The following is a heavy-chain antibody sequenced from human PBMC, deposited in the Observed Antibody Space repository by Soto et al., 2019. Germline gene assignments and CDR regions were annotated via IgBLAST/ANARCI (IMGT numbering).Heavy chain of an antibody. D-gene: IGHD2-15*01. V-gene: IGHV1-69*01. Sequence: QVQLLQSGAEVKKPGSSVKVSCKASGGTFSSYAIGWVRQAPGQGLEWMGGIIPSLGTTDYAQKFQGRVTITADGSTSTAYMELSSLRSDDTAVYYCASYCSGGSCYAAGDYYDYALDVWGQGTTVTVSS. CDR1: GGTFSSYA. J-gene: IGHJ6*02. CDR3: ASYCSGGSCYAAGDYYDYALDV. CDR2: IIPSLGTT.